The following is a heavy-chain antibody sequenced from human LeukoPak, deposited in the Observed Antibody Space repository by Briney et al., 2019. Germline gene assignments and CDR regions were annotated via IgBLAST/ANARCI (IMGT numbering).Heavy chain of an antibody. V-gene: IGHV3-23*01. J-gene: IGHJ4*02. CDR2: ISISGGST. CDR1: GFTFGSYA. CDR3: AKDPVYASGSYRFFDS. Sequence: PGGSLRLSCAASGFTFGSYAMNWVRQVPGKGLEWVSFISISGGSTYYAESVKGRFTISRDNSKNTLYLLMNILRAEDTAVYYCAKDPVYASGSYRFFDSWGQGTLVTVSS. D-gene: IGHD3-10*01.